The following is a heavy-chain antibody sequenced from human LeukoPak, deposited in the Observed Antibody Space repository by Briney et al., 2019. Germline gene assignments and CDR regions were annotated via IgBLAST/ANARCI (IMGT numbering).Heavy chain of an antibody. CDR3: AWLPSY. Sequence: SETLSLTCTVSGGSGSRGSYYWSWIRQPAGKGLEWIGRIYTSGSTNYSPSLKSRVTISVDTSKSQLSLKLSSVTAADTAVYYCAWLPSYWGQGTQVTVSS. J-gene: IGHJ4*02. V-gene: IGHV4-61*02. CDR2: IYTSGST. CDR1: GGSGSRGSYY. D-gene: IGHD5-12*01.